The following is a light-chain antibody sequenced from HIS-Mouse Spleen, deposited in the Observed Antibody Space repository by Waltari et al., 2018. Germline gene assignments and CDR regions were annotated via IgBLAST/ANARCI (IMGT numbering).Light chain of an antibody. V-gene: IGLV2-14*03. CDR2: DVS. CDR3: SSYTSSSFNVV. CDR1: SSDVGGYNY. Sequence: QSALTQPASVSGSPGQSITISCTGTSSDVGGYNYVSWYQQHPGKAPKLMIYDVSNRPSGFSNRFSGSKSGNTASLTISVLQAEDEADYYCSSYTSSSFNVVFGGGTKLTVL. J-gene: IGLJ2*01.